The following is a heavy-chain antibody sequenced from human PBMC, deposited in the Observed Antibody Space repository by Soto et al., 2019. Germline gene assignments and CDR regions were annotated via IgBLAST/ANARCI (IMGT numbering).Heavy chain of an antibody. D-gene: IGHD6-13*01. V-gene: IGHV3-23*01. CDR2: ISGSGGST. CDR3: ARRGSSSWYMVDP. Sequence: GGSLRLSCAASGFTFSSYAMSWVRQAPGKGLEWVSGISGSGGSTYYADSVKGRFTISRDNSKNTLYLQMNSLRAKDTAVYYCARRGSSSWYMVDPWGQGTLVTVSS. J-gene: IGHJ5*02. CDR1: GFTFSSYA.